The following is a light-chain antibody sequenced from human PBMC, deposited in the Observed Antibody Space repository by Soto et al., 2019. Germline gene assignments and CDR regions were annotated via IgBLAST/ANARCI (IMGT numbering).Light chain of an antibody. J-gene: IGLJ1*01. CDR3: QSYDRSLSDFV. Sequence: QSVLTQPPSVSGAPGQRVTISCTGSSSNIGAGYDVHWYQHLAGTAPKLLIYANTNRPSGVPDRFSGSKSGTSASLAITGLLADDEADYYRQSYDRSLSDFVFGSGTKVTVL. CDR1: SSNIGAGYD. V-gene: IGLV1-40*01. CDR2: ANT.